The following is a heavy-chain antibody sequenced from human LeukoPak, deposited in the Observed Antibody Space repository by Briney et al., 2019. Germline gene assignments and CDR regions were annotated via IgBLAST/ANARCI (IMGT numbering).Heavy chain of an antibody. CDR1: GFTFSDYY. Sequence: GGSLRLSCAASGFTFSDYYMSWIRQAPGKGLEWVSYISSSGSTIYYADSVKGRFTISRDNAKNSLYLQMNGLRAEDTAVYYCARDKKYGSGTPSYYFDYWGQGTLVTVSS. CDR3: ARDKKYGSGTPSYYFDY. CDR2: ISSSGSTI. V-gene: IGHV3-11*01. J-gene: IGHJ4*02. D-gene: IGHD3-10*01.